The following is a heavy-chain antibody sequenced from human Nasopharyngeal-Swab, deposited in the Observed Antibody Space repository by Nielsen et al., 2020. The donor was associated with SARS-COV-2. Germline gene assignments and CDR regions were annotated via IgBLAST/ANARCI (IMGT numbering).Heavy chain of an antibody. CDR3: ASFYGFWT. CDR2: VKHNVST. D-gene: IGHD3-3*01. J-gene: IGHJ4*02. V-gene: IGHV4-4*02. Sequence: SETLSLTCAVSGGSVSSDNWWSWVRQPPGKRLEWIGEVKHNVSTNYNPSLKSRVTISLDKTKNQVSLRVNSLTAADTAVYYCASFYGFWTWGQGTLVTVSS. CDR1: GGSVSSDNW.